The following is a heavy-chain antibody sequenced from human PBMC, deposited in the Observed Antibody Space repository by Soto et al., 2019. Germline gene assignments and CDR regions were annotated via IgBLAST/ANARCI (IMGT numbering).Heavy chain of an antibody. J-gene: IGHJ2*01. Sequence: EVQLLESGGGLVQPGGSLRLSCAASGFTFSSYAMSWVRQAPGKGLEWVSGISRSAGSTYYPDSVKGRFTISRDNSKNTLSLQMNSLRVEDPAVYYCAKDGGPPGTRDWYFDLWGRGTLVPVSS. CDR3: AKDGGPPGTRDWYFDL. CDR2: ISRSAGST. D-gene: IGHD2-15*01. V-gene: IGHV3-23*01. CDR1: GFTFSSYA.